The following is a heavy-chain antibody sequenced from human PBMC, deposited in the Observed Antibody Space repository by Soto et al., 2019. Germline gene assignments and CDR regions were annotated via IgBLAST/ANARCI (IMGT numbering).Heavy chain of an antibody. Sequence: QVQLQESGPGLVKPSHSLSLTCIVSTGSFRSGDYYWSWIRQPPGKGLEWIGYIYSTGSTYYNPSLKSRDVISIQTSNHQSSLKLTSVTAADTAVYYCASEYQGSSGYYIDTWGQGALITVSS. J-gene: IGHJ5*02. CDR2: IYSTGST. D-gene: IGHD3-22*01. V-gene: IGHV4-30-4*01. CDR3: ASEYQGSSGYYIDT. CDR1: TGSFRSGDYY.